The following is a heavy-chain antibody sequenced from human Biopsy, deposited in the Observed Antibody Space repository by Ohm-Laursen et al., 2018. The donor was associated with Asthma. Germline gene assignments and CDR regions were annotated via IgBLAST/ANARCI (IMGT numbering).Heavy chain of an antibody. J-gene: IGHJ2*01. D-gene: IGHD3-16*01. CDR1: GYPFTDYS. V-gene: IGHV1-2*06. CDR3: ARIKIRIGAGTDRYFDL. CDR2: IDPNIGGT. Sequence: ASVKVSCKASGYPFTDYSVHWVRQAPGQGLEWMGRIDPNIGGTNYAQKFLGRVTMTRDTSVNTAFMVLSRLRSDDTAVYYCARIKIRIGAGTDRYFDLWGRGTLVTVSS.